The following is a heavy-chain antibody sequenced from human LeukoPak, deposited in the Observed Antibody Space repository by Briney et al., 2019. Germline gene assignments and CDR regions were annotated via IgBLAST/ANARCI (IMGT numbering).Heavy chain of an antibody. Sequence: PGGSLRLSCAASGFTFSSYGMHWVRQAPGKGLEWVAVIWYDGSNKYYADSVKGRFTISRDNSKNTLYLQMNSLRAEDTAVYYCAREASIVVRCSDYWGQGTLVTVSS. J-gene: IGHJ4*02. V-gene: IGHV3-33*01. CDR3: AREASIVVRCSDY. CDR2: IWYDGSNK. D-gene: IGHD6-6*01. CDR1: GFTFSSYG.